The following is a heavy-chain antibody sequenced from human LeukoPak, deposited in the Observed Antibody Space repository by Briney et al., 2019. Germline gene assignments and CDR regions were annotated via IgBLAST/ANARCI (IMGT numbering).Heavy chain of an antibody. Sequence: GGSLRLSCVASGFTFRDYYMSWIRRAPGKGLEWVSYISSSSSYIDYADSVKGRFTISRDNAKNSLHLQMKSLRAEDTAVYYCARGGCSSTSCSSPPTLTRNYYYGMDVWGQGTTVTVSS. CDR1: GFTFRDYY. CDR3: ARGGCSSTSCSSPPTLTRNYYYGMDV. D-gene: IGHD2-2*01. CDR2: ISSSSSYI. J-gene: IGHJ6*02. V-gene: IGHV3-11*05.